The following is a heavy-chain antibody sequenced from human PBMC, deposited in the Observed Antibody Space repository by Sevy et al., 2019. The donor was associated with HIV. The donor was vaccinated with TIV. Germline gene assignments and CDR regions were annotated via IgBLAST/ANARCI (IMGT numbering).Heavy chain of an antibody. Sequence: GGSLRLSCAASGFTFSNYAMNWVRQVPGKGLEWVSGITDSGGGTFYADSVKGRFAISRDNAMQSLYLEMNNLRVEDSGIYYCARRYFDVWGQGTLVTVSS. J-gene: IGHJ4*02. D-gene: IGHD3-16*02. V-gene: IGHV3-23*01. CDR1: GFTFSNYA. CDR2: ITDSGGGT. CDR3: ARRYFDV.